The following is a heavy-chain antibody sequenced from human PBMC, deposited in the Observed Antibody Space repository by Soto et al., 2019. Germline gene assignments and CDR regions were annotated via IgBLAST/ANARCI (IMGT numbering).Heavy chain of an antibody. V-gene: IGHV3-73*02. CDR3: SALVVPAAVFDY. CDR1: GFTFSGSA. J-gene: IGHJ4*02. CDR2: IRSKANSYAT. Sequence: VQLVESGGGLVQPGGSLKLSCAASGFTFSGSAMHWVRQASGKGLEWVGRIRSKANSYATAYAASVKGRFTISRDDSKNTAYLQMNSLKTEDTAVYYCSALVVPAAVFDYWGQGTLVTVSS. D-gene: IGHD2-2*01.